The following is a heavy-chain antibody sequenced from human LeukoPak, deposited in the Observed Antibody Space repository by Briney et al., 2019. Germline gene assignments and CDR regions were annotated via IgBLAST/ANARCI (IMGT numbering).Heavy chain of an antibody. CDR3: ARHGRDGYPVSYFDY. D-gene: IGHD5-24*01. CDR2: ISGSGGST. V-gene: IGHV3-23*01. CDR1: GFTFSSYA. J-gene: IGHJ4*02. Sequence: GGSLRLSCAASGFTFSSYAMSWVRQAPGKGLEWVSAISGSGGSTYYADSVKGRFTISRDNSKNTLYLQMNSLRAEDTAVYYCARHGRDGYPVSYFDYWGQGTLVTVSS.